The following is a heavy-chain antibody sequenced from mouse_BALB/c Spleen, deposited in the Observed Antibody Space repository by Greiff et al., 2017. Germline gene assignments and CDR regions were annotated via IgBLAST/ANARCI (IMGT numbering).Heavy chain of an antibody. CDR1: GFTFSSYA. CDR3: ARRSERNFDY. V-gene: IGHV5-9-3*01. CDR2: ISSGGSYT. Sequence: EVQRVESGGGLVKPGGSLKLSCAASGFTFSSYAMSWVRQTPEKRLEWVATISSGGSYTYYPDSVKGRFTISRDNAKTTLYLQMSSLRSEDTAMYYCARRSERNFDYWGQGTTLTVSS. J-gene: IGHJ2*01.